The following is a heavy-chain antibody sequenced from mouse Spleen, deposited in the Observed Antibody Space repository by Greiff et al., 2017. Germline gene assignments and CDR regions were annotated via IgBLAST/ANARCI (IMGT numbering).Heavy chain of an antibody. CDR3: EREGVYDAYYAMDY. CDR2: INPNNGGT. V-gene: IGHV1-18*01. CDR1: GYTFTDYN. J-gene: IGHJ4*01. D-gene: IGHD2-3*01. Sequence: VQLKESGPELVKPGASVKISCTASGYTFTDYNMDWVKQSHGKSLEWIGDINPNNGGTFYNQKFKGKATLTVDKSSSTAYMELRSLTSEDTAVYYCEREGVYDAYYAMDYWGQGTSVTVSS.